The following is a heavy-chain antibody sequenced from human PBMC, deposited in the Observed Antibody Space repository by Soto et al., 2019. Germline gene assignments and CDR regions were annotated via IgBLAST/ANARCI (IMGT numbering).Heavy chain of an antibody. CDR3: LRGNSGYGNFDY. V-gene: IGHV3-74*01. D-gene: IGHD5-12*01. Sequence: GGSLRLSCAASGFAFSSYWMHWVRQAPGKGLVWVSRIKGDGSETNYADSVKGRFTISRDNAKNTLYLQLNSLRAEDTAVYYCLRGNSGYGNFDYWGQGTRVTVS. CDR2: IKGDGSET. J-gene: IGHJ4*02. CDR1: GFAFSSYW.